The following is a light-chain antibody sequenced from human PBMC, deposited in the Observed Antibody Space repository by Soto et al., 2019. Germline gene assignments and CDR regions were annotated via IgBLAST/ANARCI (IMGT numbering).Light chain of an antibody. V-gene: IGLV2-23*02. CDR3: SSYGGRYNYV. Sequence: QSVLTQPASVSGSPGQSITISCSGTSSDVGGYNLVSWYQQHPGKAPKLLIYEVSQRPSGVSSRFSGSKSGNTATLTISGVQPEDEADYHCSSYGGRYNYVFGTGTKLTVL. J-gene: IGLJ1*01. CDR2: EVS. CDR1: SSDVGGYNL.